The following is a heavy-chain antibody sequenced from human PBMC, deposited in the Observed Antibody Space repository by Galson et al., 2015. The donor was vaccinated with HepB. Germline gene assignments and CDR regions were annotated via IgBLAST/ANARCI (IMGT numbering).Heavy chain of an antibody. CDR2: MYYTGST. Sequence: SETLSLTCTVSGDSITRSSYYWGWIRQPPGKGLEWIVSMYYTGSTYYNPSLKSRVTMSVDISKNQFSLKLSSVTAADTAVYYCARRSYRYETSGLSPYFDYWGQGTLVSVSS. J-gene: IGHJ4*02. CDR3: ARRSYRYETSGLSPYFDY. D-gene: IGHD3-22*01. CDR1: GDSITRSSYY. V-gene: IGHV4-39*01.